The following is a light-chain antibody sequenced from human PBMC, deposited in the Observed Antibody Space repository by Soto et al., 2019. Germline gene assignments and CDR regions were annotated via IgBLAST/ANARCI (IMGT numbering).Light chain of an antibody. Sequence: QSVLTQPASVSGSPGQSITISCTGTSSDLGGYNYVSWYQQHPGEAPKLMIYDVSYRPSGVSNRFSGSKSGNTASLTISGLQAEDEADYYCTSYATSSTLDVVFGGGTKLTVL. CDR1: SSDLGGYNY. V-gene: IGLV2-14*01. J-gene: IGLJ2*01. CDR3: TSYATSSTLDVV. CDR2: DVS.